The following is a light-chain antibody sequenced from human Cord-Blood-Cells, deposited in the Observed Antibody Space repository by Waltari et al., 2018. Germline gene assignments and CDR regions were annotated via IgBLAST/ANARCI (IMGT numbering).Light chain of an antibody. V-gene: IGKV1-5*03. CDR1: QSISSW. CDR3: QQYNSYSMYS. J-gene: IGKJ2*03. CDR2: KAS. Sequence: DIQMTQSPSTLSASVGDRVTITCRASQSISSWLAWYQQKPGKDPKLLIYKASSLESGVPSMFSGSGSGTEFTLTISSLQPDDFATYYCQQYNSYSMYSFGQGTKLEIK.